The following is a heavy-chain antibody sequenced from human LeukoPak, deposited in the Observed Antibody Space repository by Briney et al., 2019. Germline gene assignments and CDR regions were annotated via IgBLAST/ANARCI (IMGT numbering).Heavy chain of an antibody. CDR2: ITDDGYNT. Sequence: GGSLRLSCAASGFTFSAFAMTWVRQAPGKGLEWVSTITDDGYNTYSANSVKGRITFSRDNSKNTLSLQLRSLRAEDTAVYYCAKDLSYTSGASDHWGQGTLVTVSS. CDR3: AKDLSYTSGASDH. V-gene: IGHV3-23*01. D-gene: IGHD6-19*01. J-gene: IGHJ4*02. CDR1: GFTFSAFA.